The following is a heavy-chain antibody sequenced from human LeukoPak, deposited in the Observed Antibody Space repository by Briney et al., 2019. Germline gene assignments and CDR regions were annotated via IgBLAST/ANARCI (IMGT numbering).Heavy chain of an antibody. V-gene: IGHV3-30-3*01. CDR1: RFTFSSYS. D-gene: IGHD3-9*01. J-gene: IGHJ4*02. CDR2: ISYDGSNK. Sequence: GRSLRLSYAASRFTFSSYSMHSVSQAPGKGLEWVAVISYDGSNKYYADSVKGRFTISRDNSKNTLYLQMNRLRDEDTAVYYCGTLYDMLTGYPSRADYWGQGTLVTVSS. CDR3: GTLYDMLTGYPSRADY.